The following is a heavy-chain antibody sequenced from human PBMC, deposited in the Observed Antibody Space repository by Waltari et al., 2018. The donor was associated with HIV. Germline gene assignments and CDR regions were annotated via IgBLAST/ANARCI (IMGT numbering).Heavy chain of an antibody. Sequence: QVQLQESGPELVKPSQTLSLTCTASGASMSRGDYDWTWIRQLPGKGLEWIGYVYYSGRTSYNPSRNSRVIMSSGRSKNHFSLNLTSVTAAYTALYYCAREQYDDGKNWFDPWGQGILVTVSS. CDR3: AREQYDDGKNWFDP. J-gene: IGHJ5*02. D-gene: IGHD3-10*01. CDR2: VYYSGRT. V-gene: IGHV4-31*03. CDR1: GASMSRGDYD.